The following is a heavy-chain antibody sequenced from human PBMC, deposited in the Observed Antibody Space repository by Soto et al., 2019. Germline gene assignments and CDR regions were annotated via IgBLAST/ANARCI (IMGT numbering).Heavy chain of an antibody. CDR1: GGSISSSSYY. Sequence: SETLSLTCTVSGGSISSSSYYWGWIRQPPGKGLEWIGSIYYSGSTYYNPSLKSRVTISVDTSKNQFSLKLSSVIAADTAVYYCATLHFDYGDYVDYWGQGTLVTVSS. V-gene: IGHV4-39*01. J-gene: IGHJ4*02. CDR2: IYYSGST. CDR3: ATLHFDYGDYVDY. D-gene: IGHD4-17*01.